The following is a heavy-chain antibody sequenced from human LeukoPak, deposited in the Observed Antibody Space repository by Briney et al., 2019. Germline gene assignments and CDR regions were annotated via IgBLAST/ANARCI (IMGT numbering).Heavy chain of an antibody. CDR2: IYTGGST. J-gene: IGHJ4*02. CDR3: ARLALREKPKSTEPYTSSWGVDY. CDR1: GGSISRYY. Sequence: PSETLSLTCTVSGGSISRYYWSWIRQPAGKGLEWIGRIYTGGSTNYNPSLKSRVTMSVDTSKTQFSLKLSSVTVADTAVYYCARLALREKPKSTEPYTSSWGVDYWGQGTLVTVSS. V-gene: IGHV4-4*07. D-gene: IGHD6-13*01.